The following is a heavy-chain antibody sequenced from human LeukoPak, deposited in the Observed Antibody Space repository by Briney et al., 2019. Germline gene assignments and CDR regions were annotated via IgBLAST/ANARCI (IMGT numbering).Heavy chain of an antibody. Sequence: GASVKVSCKVSGYTLTELSTHWVRQAPGKGLEWMGGFDPEDGETIYAQKFQGRVTMTRDTSISTAYMELSRLRSDDTAVYYCARDNRELDFDYWGQGTLVTVSS. J-gene: IGHJ4*02. V-gene: IGHV1-24*01. CDR2: FDPEDGET. D-gene: IGHD1-26*01. CDR3: ARDNRELDFDY. CDR1: GYTLTELS.